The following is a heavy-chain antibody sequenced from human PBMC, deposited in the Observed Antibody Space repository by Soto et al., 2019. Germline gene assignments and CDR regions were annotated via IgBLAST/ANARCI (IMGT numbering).Heavy chain of an antibody. CDR1: GYSISSGYY. D-gene: IGHD6-13*01. CDR3: SRGAVAALGGY. Sequence: SETLSLTXAVSGYSISSGYYWGWIRQPPGQGLEWIGSIYHSGSTYYNPSLKSRVNTSVDTSKNQFSLKLTSVTAADTAVYYCSRGAVAALGGYWGQGTLVTVSS. CDR2: IYHSGST. J-gene: IGHJ4*02. V-gene: IGHV4-38-2*01.